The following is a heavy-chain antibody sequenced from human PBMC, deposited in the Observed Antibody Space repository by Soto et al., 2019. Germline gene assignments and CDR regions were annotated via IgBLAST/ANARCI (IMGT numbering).Heavy chain of an antibody. CDR3: AKDRFPVTASEGDYFDY. CDR2: ISGSGGST. D-gene: IGHD2-21*02. V-gene: IGHV3-23*01. CDR1: GFTFSSYA. Sequence: EVQLLESGGGLVQPGGSLRLSCAASGFTFSSYAMSWVRQAPGKGLEWVSAISGSGGSTYYADTVKGRFTISRDNSKNTRYLQMISLRAEDTAVYYCAKDRFPVTASEGDYFDYWGQGTLVTVSS. J-gene: IGHJ4*02.